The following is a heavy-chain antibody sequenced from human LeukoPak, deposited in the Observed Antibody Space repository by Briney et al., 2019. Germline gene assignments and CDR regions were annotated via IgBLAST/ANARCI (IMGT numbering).Heavy chain of an antibody. V-gene: IGHV3-30*02. CDR2: IRYDGSNK. CDR3: AKVSDSSSWYFDY. D-gene: IGHD6-13*01. CDR1: GFTFSSYG. Sequence: GGSLRLSCAASGFTFSSYGMHWVRQAPGKGLEWVAFIRYDGSNKYYADSVKGRFTISRDNSKNTLYLQMNSLRAEDTAVYYCAKVSDSSSWYFDYWGQGTLVTVSS. J-gene: IGHJ4*02.